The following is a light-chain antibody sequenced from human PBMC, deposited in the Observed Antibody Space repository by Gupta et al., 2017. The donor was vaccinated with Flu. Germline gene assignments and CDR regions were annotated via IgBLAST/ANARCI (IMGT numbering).Light chain of an antibody. Sequence: EIVMTQSPATLSVSPGERATLSCRASQSVSINLAWYQQKPGQAPRLLIYGASTRATGIPARFSGSGYGTEFTLTINSRQSEDFAVYYCQQDNNWPPYTFGQGTKMEIK. CDR2: GAS. J-gene: IGKJ2*01. CDR1: QSVSIN. CDR3: QQDNNWPPYT. V-gene: IGKV3-15*01.